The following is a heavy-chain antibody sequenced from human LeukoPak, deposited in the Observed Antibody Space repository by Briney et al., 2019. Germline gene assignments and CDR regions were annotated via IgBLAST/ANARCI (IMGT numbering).Heavy chain of an antibody. J-gene: IGHJ4*02. D-gene: IGHD3-9*01. V-gene: IGHV4-34*01. CDR3: AGHAPISYYDILTGYYRRDGGPDY. CDR1: GGSFSGYY. CDR2: INHSGST. Sequence: SETLSLTCAVYGGSFSGYYWSWIRQPPGKGLEWIGEINHSGSTNYNPSLKSRVTISVDTSNNQFSLKLSSVTAADTAVYYCAGHAPISYYDILTGYYRRDGGPDYWGQGTLVTVSS.